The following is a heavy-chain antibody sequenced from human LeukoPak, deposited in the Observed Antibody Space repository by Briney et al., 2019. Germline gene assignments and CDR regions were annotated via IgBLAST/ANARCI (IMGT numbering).Heavy chain of an antibody. Sequence: GGSLRLSCAASGFAVSSNYMSWVRQAPGKGLEWVSVIYSGGSTYYADSVKGRFTISRDNSKNTLYLQMNSLRAEDTAVYYCARGDAAVAGNRYYYYYMDVWGKGTTVTVSS. J-gene: IGHJ6*03. D-gene: IGHD6-19*01. CDR1: GFAVSSNY. CDR3: ARGDAAVAGNRYYYYYMDV. V-gene: IGHV3-66*01. CDR2: IYSGGST.